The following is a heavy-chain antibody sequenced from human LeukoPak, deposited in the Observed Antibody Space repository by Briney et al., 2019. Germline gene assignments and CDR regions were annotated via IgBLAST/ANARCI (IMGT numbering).Heavy chain of an antibody. D-gene: IGHD3-3*01. J-gene: IGHJ4*02. CDR3: ARGLNDSWAGENY. Sequence: SETLSLTCAVYDGSFSGYYWSWIRQPPGKGLEWIGEINHSGSTNYNPSLKSRVTISLDTSKSQFSLKVRYVTAADTAVYYCARGLNDSWAGENYWGQGTLVTVSS. V-gene: IGHV4-34*01. CDR2: INHSGST. CDR1: DGSFSGYY.